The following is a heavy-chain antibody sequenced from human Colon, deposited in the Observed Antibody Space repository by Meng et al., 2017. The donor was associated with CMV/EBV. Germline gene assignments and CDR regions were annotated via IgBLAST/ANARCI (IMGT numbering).Heavy chain of an antibody. CDR3: ARDPFIKAFDI. J-gene: IGHJ3*02. V-gene: IGHV3-7*01. CDR2: IKEDGSEK. CDR1: GFTFSNYW. Sequence: GESLKISCAASGFTFSNYWTTWLRQAPGRGLELVAHIKEDGSEKYFVGSVKGRFTISRDNAKNSLYLQMNSLRAEDTAVYYCARDPFIKAFDIWGQGTMVTVSS.